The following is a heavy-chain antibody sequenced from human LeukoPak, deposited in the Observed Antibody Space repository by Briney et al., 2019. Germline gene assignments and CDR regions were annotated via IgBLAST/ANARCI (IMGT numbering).Heavy chain of an antibody. CDR1: GFTFSSYE. CDR3: ARGPYSSNWYVDY. D-gene: IGHD6-13*01. CDR2: ISSSGSTI. Sequence: QPGGSLRLSCAASGFTFSSYEMNWVRQAPGKGLEWVSYISSSGSTIYYGDSVKGRFTISRDNAKNSLYLQMNSLRAEDTAVYYCARGPYSSNWYVDYWGQGTLVTVAS. J-gene: IGHJ4*02. V-gene: IGHV3-48*03.